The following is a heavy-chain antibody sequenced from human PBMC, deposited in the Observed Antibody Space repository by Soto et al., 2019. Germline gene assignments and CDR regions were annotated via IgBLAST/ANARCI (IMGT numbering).Heavy chain of an antibody. D-gene: IGHD2-15*01. J-gene: IGHJ4*02. CDR3: ARTKTRYCSGGSCYSENYFDY. V-gene: IGHV4-59*01. Sequence: SSETLSLTCTVSGGSISSYYWSWIRQPPGKGLEWIGYIYYSGSTNYNPSLKSRVTISVDTSKNQFSLKLSSVTAADTAVYYCARTKTRYCSGGSCYSENYFDYWGQGTLVTVSS. CDR1: GGSISSYY. CDR2: IYYSGST.